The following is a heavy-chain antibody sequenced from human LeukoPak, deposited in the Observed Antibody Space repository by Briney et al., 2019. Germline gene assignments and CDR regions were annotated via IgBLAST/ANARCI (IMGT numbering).Heavy chain of an antibody. J-gene: IGHJ3*02. D-gene: IGHD1-7*01. CDR1: GGSFSGYY. Sequence: SETLSLTCAVYGGSFSGYYWSWIRQPPGKGLEWIGEINHSGSTNYNPSLKSRVTISVDTSKNQFSLKLSSVTAADTAVYYCASQLELSLDIWGQGTMVTVSS. V-gene: IGHV4-34*01. CDR2: INHSGST. CDR3: ASQLELSLDI.